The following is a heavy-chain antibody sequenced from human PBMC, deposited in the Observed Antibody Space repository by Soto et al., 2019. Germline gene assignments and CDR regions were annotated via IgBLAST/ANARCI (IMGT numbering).Heavy chain of an antibody. Sequence: ASVKVSCKASGYTFTSYGISWVRQAPGQGLEWMGWISAYNGNTNYSQKLQGRVTITTDTSTSTAYMELSSLRSEDTAVYYCSSPRITMVRGPFDYWGQGTLVTVSS. CDR2: ISAYNGNT. D-gene: IGHD3-10*01. CDR1: GYTFTSYG. V-gene: IGHV1-18*01. J-gene: IGHJ4*02. CDR3: SSPRITMVRGPFDY.